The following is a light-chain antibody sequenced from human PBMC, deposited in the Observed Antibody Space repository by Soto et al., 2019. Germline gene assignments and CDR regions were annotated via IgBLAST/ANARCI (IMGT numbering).Light chain of an antibody. V-gene: IGKV1-39*01. CDR2: AAS. CDR1: QSIRTY. CDR3: QQSYSTLIS. Sequence: DIQMTQSPSSLSASVGDRVTITCRASQSIRTYLNWYQQKPGKAHKLLIYAASSLQSGVPSRLIGSGSETDFTLTISSLQPEDFATYYCQQSYSTLISFGPGTRLEIK. J-gene: IGKJ5*01.